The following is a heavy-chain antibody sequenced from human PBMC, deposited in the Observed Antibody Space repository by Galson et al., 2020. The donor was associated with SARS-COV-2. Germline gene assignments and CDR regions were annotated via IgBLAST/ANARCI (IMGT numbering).Heavy chain of an antibody. CDR3: ARDHLSSGWYDFDY. CDR2: INPNSGGT. J-gene: IGHJ4*02. Sequence: ASVKVSCKASGYTFTGYYMHWVRQAPGQGLEWMGWINPNSGGTNYAQKFQGRVTMTRDTSISTAYMELSRLRSDDTAVYYCARDHLSSGWYDFDYWGQGTLVTVSS. CDR1: GYTFTGYY. V-gene: IGHV1-2*02. D-gene: IGHD6-19*01.